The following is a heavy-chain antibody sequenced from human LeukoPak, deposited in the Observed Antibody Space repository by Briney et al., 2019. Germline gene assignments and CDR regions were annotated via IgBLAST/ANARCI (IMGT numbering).Heavy chain of an antibody. J-gene: IGHJ4*02. V-gene: IGHV4-34*01. CDR1: GGSFSGYY. Sequence: PSETLSLTCAVYGGSFSGYYWSWIRQPPGKGLEWIGEINHSGSTNYNPSLKSRVTISVDTSKNQFSLKLSSVTAADTAVYYCARGRSYYYDSSGYYSDYWGRGTLVTVSS. D-gene: IGHD3-22*01. CDR2: INHSGST. CDR3: ARGRSYYYDSSGYYSDY.